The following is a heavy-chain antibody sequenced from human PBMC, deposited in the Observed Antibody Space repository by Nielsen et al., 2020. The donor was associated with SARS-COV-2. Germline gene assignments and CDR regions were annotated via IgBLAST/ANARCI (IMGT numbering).Heavy chain of an antibody. CDR1: GFTFSDYY. V-gene: IGHV3-11*05. CDR2: MSGSSSYI. D-gene: IGHD6-13*01. J-gene: IGHJ3*02. CDR3: ASDSSSLGALEDAFDI. Sequence: GGSLRLSCAGSGFTFSDYYMSWIRQAPGKGLEWVAQMSGSSSYIHYADSVKGRYTISKDSAKNSLYLQMNSLRAEDTAVYYCASDSSSLGALEDAFDIWGQGTMVTVSS.